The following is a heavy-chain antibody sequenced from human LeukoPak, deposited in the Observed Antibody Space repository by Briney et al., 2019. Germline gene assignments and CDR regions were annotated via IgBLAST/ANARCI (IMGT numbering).Heavy chain of an antibody. CDR3: ARDLYGGTSATFDY. CDR2: INPRGTST. CDR1: GYSFTSHY. V-gene: IGHV1-46*01. Sequence: ASVKVSCKASGYSFTSHYMHWVRQAPGQGLEWMGLINPRGTSTIYAEKFQGRIIMTRDMSTTTDYMELSSLKSDDTAVYYCARDLYGGTSATFDYWGQGTLVTVSS. J-gene: IGHJ4*02. D-gene: IGHD4-23*01.